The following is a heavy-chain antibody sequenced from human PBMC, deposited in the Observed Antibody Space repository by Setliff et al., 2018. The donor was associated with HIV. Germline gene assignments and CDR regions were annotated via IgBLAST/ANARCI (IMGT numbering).Heavy chain of an antibody. Sequence: SETLSLTCTVSGGSISSGSYYWSWIRQPAGKGLEWIGHIYTSGSTNYNPSLKSRVTIAVDTSKNHFSLKLTSVTAADTAVYYCARGFRSGRIFGIDYWGQGTLVTVSS. D-gene: IGHD2-15*01. V-gene: IGHV4-61*09. CDR1: GGSISSGSYY. CDR3: ARGFRSGRIFGIDY. J-gene: IGHJ4*02. CDR2: IYTSGST.